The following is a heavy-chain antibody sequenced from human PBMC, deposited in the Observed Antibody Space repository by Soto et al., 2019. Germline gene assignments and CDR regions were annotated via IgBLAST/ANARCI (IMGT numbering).Heavy chain of an antibody. D-gene: IGHD1-26*01. CDR2: IYHDGFT. CDR3: ARTSGSYF. CDR1: GGSVSSGNYY. Sequence: SETLSLTCSVSGGSVSSGNYYWTWIRQPPGKGLEWIGYIYHDGFTNYNPSLKSRVTISLDTSKNEFTLRLRSVTAADTAIYYGARTSGSYF. V-gene: IGHV4-61*01. J-gene: IGHJ4*03.